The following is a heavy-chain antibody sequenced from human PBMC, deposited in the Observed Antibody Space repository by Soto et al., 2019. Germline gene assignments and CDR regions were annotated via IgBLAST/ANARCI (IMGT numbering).Heavy chain of an antibody. D-gene: IGHD2-2*01. CDR3: ARLYCSSDDCFSQIDY. J-gene: IGHJ4*02. Sequence: LRLSCAASGFSFSHYSMIWVRQAPGKGLEWLSYISSESGTIYYAESVKGRFTVSRDNAKNSLSLQMNILRDEDAATYYCARLYCSSDDCFSQIDYWGQGALVTVSS. CDR1: GFSFSHYS. CDR2: ISSESGTI. V-gene: IGHV3-48*02.